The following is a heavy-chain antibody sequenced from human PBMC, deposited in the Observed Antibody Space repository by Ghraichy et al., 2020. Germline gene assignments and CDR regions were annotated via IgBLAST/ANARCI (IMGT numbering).Heavy chain of an antibody. V-gene: IGHV4-34*01. J-gene: IGHJ5*02. Sequence: SQTLSLTCAVYGGSFSAYYWSWIRQPPGKGLECIGEINQSGSTNYTPSLKSRVTISVDTSKNQFSLKLSSVTAADTAVYYCARGRGGRYSSSPSRFDPWGQGTLVTVSS. D-gene: IGHD6-6*01. CDR3: ARGRGGRYSSSPSRFDP. CDR1: GGSFSAYY. CDR2: INQSGST.